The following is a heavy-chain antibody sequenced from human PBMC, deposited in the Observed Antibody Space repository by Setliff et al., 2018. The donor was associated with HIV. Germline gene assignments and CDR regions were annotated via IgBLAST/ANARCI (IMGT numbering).Heavy chain of an antibody. CDR2: INIVSGHT. J-gene: IGHJ4*01. Sequence: GASVKVSCKASGYSFTAYGISWVRQAPGQGFEWMGWINIVSGHTNFAQKFQDRVTVTTDTSTNTTYMELRGLRSDDTATYYCARVPSGAAGLVRAGFYFWGQGTLVTVSS. D-gene: IGHD6-25*01. V-gene: IGHV1-18*01. CDR3: ARVPSGAAGLVRAGFYF. CDR1: GYSFTAYG.